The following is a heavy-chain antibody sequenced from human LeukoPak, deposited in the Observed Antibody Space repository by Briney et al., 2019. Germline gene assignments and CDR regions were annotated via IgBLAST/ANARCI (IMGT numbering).Heavy chain of an antibody. Sequence: PGGSLRLSCAASGFTFSSYAMHWVRQAPGEGLERVAVISYDGSNKYYADSVKGRFTISRDNSKNTLYLQMNSLRAEDTAVYYCARDPVATISYFDYWGQRTLVTVSS. J-gene: IGHJ4*02. CDR3: ARDPVATISYFDY. D-gene: IGHD5-12*01. CDR2: ISYDGSNK. CDR1: GFTFSSYA. V-gene: IGHV3-30-3*01.